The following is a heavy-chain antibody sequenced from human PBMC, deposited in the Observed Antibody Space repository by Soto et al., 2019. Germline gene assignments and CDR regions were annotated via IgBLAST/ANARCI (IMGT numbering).Heavy chain of an antibody. CDR1: GFTFSSYD. CDR3: ARSLSGYYSFSYYYGMDV. V-gene: IGHV3-13*01. Sequence: EVQLVESGGGLVQPGGSLRLSCAASGFTFSSYDMHWVRQATGKGLEWVSAIGTAGDTYYPGSVKGRFTISRENAKNSLYLQMNSLRAEDTAVYYCARSLSGYYSFSYYYGMDVWGQGTTVTVSS. CDR2: IGTAGDT. J-gene: IGHJ6*02. D-gene: IGHD3-3*01.